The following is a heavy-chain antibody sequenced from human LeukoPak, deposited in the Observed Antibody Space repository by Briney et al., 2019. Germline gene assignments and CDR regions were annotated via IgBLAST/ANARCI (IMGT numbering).Heavy chain of an antibody. CDR1: GGSISSGSYS. CDR2: IYPRGST. V-gene: IGHV4-30-2*01. J-gene: IGHJ3*02. D-gene: IGHD3-16*01. CDR3: ARSYEDGGAFDI. Sequence: PSETLSLTCAVSGGSISSGSYSWSWIRQPPGKGLEWIGYIYPRGSTYYNPSLKSRVILSLDKSANQFSLNLSSVTAADTAVYYCARSYEDGGAFDIWGQGTMVTVSS.